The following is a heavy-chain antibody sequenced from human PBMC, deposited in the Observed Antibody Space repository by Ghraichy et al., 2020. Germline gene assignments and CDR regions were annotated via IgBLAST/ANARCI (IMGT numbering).Heavy chain of an antibody. D-gene: IGHD2-15*01. CDR1: GFTFSDYC. V-gene: IGHV3-11*06. Sequence: GGSLRLSCVASGFTFSDYCMSWIRRAPGKGLEWVSYISSTTGFTNYADSVKGRFTISRDNAKNSLYLQMNSLGAEDTAVYYCARDRRGGRYCIGSSCSSPWYFDYWGQGSLVTVSS. J-gene: IGHJ4*02. CDR2: ISSTTGFT. CDR3: ARDRRGGRYCIGSSCSSPWYFDY.